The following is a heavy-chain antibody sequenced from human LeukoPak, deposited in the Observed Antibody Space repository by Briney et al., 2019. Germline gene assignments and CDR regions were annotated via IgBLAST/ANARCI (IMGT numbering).Heavy chain of an antibody. V-gene: IGHV4-59*01. CDR1: GGSISSYY. D-gene: IGHD3-22*01. J-gene: IGHJ6*02. CDR3: ARSFDSRGYYYYGMDV. CDR2: IYHSGST. Sequence: SETLSLTCTVSGGSISSYYWSWIRQPPGKGLEWIGYIYHSGSTSYNSSLKSRVTISLDTPKNQFSLKLNSVTAADTVVYYCARSFDSRGYYYYGMDVWGQGTTVTVSS.